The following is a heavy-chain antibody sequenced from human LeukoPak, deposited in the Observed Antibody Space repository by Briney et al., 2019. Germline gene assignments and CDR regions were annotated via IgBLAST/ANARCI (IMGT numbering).Heavy chain of an antibody. CDR1: GYSFTSYW. CDR3: ARPPGRCSSTSCPIKA. Sequence: GESLKISCKGSGYSFTSYWIGWVRQMPGKGLEWMGIIYHGDSDTRYSPSFQGQVTISADKSISTAYLQLSSLKASDTAMYYCARPPGRCSSTSCPIKAWGQGTLVTVSS. V-gene: IGHV5-51*01. J-gene: IGHJ5*02. D-gene: IGHD2-2*01. CDR2: IYHGDSDT.